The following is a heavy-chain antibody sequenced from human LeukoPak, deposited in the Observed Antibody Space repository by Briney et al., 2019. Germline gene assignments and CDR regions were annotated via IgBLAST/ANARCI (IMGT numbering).Heavy chain of an antibody. CDR2: IIPIFGTA. V-gene: IGHV1-69*06. Sequence: SVKVSCKAYDYTLTKYGITWVRQAPGQGLEWMGGIIPIFGTANYAQKFQGRVTITADKSTSTAYMELSSLRSEDTAVYYCARGYSSGWAPPNYWGQGTLVTVSS. CDR1: DYTLTKYG. J-gene: IGHJ4*02. CDR3: ARGYSSGWAPPNY. D-gene: IGHD6-19*01.